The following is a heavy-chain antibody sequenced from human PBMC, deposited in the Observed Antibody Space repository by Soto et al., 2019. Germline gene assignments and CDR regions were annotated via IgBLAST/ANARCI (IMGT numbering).Heavy chain of an antibody. CDR3: ASTPRGNYYYYYMDV. Sequence: GGSLRLSCAASGFTFSSYSMNWVRQAPGKGLEWVSSISSSSSYIYYADSVKGRFTISRDNAKNSVYLQMNSLRAEDTAVYYCASTPRGNYYYYYMDVWGKGTTVTVSS. V-gene: IGHV3-21*01. CDR1: GFTFSSYS. CDR2: ISSSSSYI. J-gene: IGHJ6*03.